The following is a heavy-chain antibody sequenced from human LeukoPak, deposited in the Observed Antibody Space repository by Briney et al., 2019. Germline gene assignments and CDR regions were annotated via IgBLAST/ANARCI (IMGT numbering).Heavy chain of an antibody. CDR2: MNPNSGNT. CDR3: ARYSSSWYWFDP. J-gene: IGHJ5*02. Sequence: ASVKVSCKASGYTFTGYDINWVRQATGQGLEWIGWMNPNSGNTGYAQKFQGRVTMTRNTSISTAYMELSSLRSEDTAVYYCARYSSSWYWFDPWGQGTLVTVSS. V-gene: IGHV1-8*01. CDR1: GYTFTGYD. D-gene: IGHD6-13*01.